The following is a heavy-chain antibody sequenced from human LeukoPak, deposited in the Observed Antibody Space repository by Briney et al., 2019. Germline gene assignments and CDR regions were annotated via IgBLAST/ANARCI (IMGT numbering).Heavy chain of an antibody. CDR2: ISYDGSNK. D-gene: IGHD3-22*01. V-gene: IGHV3-30*18. CDR3: AKVYYDSMPGY. CDR1: GFTFSSYG. Sequence: GVSLRLSCAASGFTFSSYGMHWVRQAPGKGLEWVAVISYDGSNKCYADSVKGRFTISRDNSKNTLYLQMNSLRAEDTAVYYCAKVYYDSMPGYWGQGTLVTVSS. J-gene: IGHJ4*02.